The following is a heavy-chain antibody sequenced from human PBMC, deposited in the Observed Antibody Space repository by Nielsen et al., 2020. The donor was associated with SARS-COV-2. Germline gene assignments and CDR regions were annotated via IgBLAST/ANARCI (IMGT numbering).Heavy chain of an antibody. CDR3: ARVPEKQRGYSYGYDY. CDR2: IYWDDDK. V-gene: IGHV2-5*02. Sequence: WIRQPPGKALEWLALIYWDDDKRYSPSLKSRLTITKDTSKNQVVLTMTNMDPVDTATYYCARVPEKQRGYSYGYDYWGQGTLVTVSS. J-gene: IGHJ4*02. D-gene: IGHD5-18*01.